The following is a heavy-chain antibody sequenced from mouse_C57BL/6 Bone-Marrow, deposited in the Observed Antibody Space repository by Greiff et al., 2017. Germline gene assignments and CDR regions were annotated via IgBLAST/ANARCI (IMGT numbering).Heavy chain of an antibody. CDR3: ARGGLITTGDY. D-gene: IGHD1-1*01. Sequence: QVQLQQPGAELVKPGASVKLSCKASGYTFTSYWMHWVKQRPGRGLEWIGRIDPTSGGTQYNEKFKSKATLTVDKPSSTAYMQLSSLTSEDSAVYYCARGGLITTGDYWGQGTTLTVSS. J-gene: IGHJ2*01. CDR2: IDPTSGGT. CDR1: GYTFTSYW. V-gene: IGHV1-72*01.